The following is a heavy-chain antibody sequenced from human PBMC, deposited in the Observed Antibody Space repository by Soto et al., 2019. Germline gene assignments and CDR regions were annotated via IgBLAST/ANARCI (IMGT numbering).Heavy chain of an antibody. Sequence: SETQSLTCPVSGGSISSSNYYWGWIRQPPGKGLEWIGEIYHSGSTNYNPSLKSRVTISVDKSKNQFSLKLSSVTAADTAVYYCAREKAIFGVVRHQNWFDPWGQGTLVTVSS. J-gene: IGHJ5*02. CDR1: GGSISSSNYY. D-gene: IGHD3-3*01. CDR2: IYHSGST. CDR3: AREKAIFGVVRHQNWFDP. V-gene: IGHV4-39*07.